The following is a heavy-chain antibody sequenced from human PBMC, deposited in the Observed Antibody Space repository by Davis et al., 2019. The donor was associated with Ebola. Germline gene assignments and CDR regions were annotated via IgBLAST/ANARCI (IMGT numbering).Heavy chain of an antibody. D-gene: IGHD3-22*01. CDR1: GFTFSSYW. J-gene: IGHJ4*02. CDR2: IKQDGSEK. Sequence: GESLKISCAASGFTFSSYWMSWVRQAPGKGLEWVANIKQDGSEKYYVDSVKGRFTISRDNAKNSLYLQMNSLRAEDTAVYYCARECYDSSGYYYGLPGDYWGQGTLVTVSS. CDR3: ARECYDSSGYYYGLPGDY. V-gene: IGHV3-7*01.